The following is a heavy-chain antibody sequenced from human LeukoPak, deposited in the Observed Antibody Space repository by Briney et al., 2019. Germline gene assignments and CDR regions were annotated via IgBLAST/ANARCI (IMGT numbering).Heavy chain of an antibody. Sequence: GGSLRLSCAASGFTFSSYAMSWVRQAPGKGLEWVSAISGSGGSTYYADSVKGRFTISRDNSKNTLYLQMNSLRAEDTAVYYCAKGTQRDPSTPTYYFDYWGQGTLVTVSS. V-gene: IGHV3-23*01. D-gene: IGHD6-25*01. CDR1: GFTFSSYA. J-gene: IGHJ4*02. CDR2: ISGSGGST. CDR3: AKGTQRDPSTPTYYFDY.